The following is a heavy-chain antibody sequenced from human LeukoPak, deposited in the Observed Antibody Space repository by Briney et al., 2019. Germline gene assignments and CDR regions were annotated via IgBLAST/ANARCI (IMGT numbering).Heavy chain of an antibody. CDR3: AKVNYYGSGHDFDY. J-gene: IGHJ4*02. Sequence: GGSLRLSCAASGFTFSSYGMHWVRQAPGKGLEWVAFIRYDGSNKYYADSVKGRFTISRDNSKNTLYLQMNSLRAEDTAVYYCAKVNYYGSGHDFDYWGQGTLVTVSS. D-gene: IGHD3-10*01. V-gene: IGHV3-30*02. CDR1: GFTFSSYG. CDR2: IRYDGSNK.